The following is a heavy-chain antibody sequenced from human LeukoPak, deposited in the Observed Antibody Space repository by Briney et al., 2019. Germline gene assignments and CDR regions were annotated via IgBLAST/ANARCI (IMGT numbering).Heavy chain of an antibody. CDR1: GFIFSSYT. V-gene: IGHV3-21*01. CDR2: ISSSSSYI. D-gene: IGHD1-14*01. Sequence: PGGSLRLSCAASGFIFSSYTMSWVRQAPGKGLEWVSSISSSSSYIYFVDSVKGRFTISRDNAKNSLYLQMNSLRAEDTAVCYCARGALGMSGRIVDAFDIWGQGTRVTVSS. J-gene: IGHJ3*02. CDR3: ARGALGMSGRIVDAFDI.